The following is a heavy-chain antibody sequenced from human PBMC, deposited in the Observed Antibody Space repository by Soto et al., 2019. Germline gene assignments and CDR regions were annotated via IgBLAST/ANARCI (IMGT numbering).Heavy chain of an antibody. J-gene: IGHJ6*02. CDR2: ISYDGSNK. Sequence: GGSLRLSCTASGFTFSSYGMHWVRQAPGKGLEWVAVISYDGSNKYYADSVKGRFTISRDNSKNTLYLQMNSLRAEDTAVYYCATDTNSYGYYGMDVWGQGTTVTVSS. CDR1: GFTFSSYG. D-gene: IGHD5-18*01. CDR3: ATDTNSYGYYGMDV. V-gene: IGHV3-30*03.